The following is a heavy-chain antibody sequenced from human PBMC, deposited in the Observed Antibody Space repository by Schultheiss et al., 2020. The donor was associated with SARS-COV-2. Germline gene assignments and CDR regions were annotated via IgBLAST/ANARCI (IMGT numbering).Heavy chain of an antibody. Sequence: GGSLRLSCAASGFTFSSYGMHWVRQAPGKGLEWVAVIWYDGSNKYYADSVKGRFTISRDNSKNTLYLQMNSLRAEDTAVYYCAKAAFTYSSSWFDYWGQGTLVTVSS. CDR2: IWYDGSNK. CDR3: AKAAFTYSSSWFDY. CDR1: GFTFSSYG. V-gene: IGHV3-33*06. D-gene: IGHD6-13*01. J-gene: IGHJ4*02.